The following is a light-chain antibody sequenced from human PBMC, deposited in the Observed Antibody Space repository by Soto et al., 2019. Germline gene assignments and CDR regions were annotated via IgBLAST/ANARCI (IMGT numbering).Light chain of an antibody. CDR2: EGS. J-gene: IGLJ2*01. V-gene: IGLV2-23*01. CDR3: CSYAGSSTSVV. CDR1: SSDVGSYNL. Sequence: QSALTQPASVSGSPGQSITISCTGTSSDVGSYNLVSWYQQHPGKAPKLTIYEGSKRPSGVSNRFSGSKSGNTASLTISGLQAEDEADYYCCSYAGSSTSVVFGRGTKLTVL.